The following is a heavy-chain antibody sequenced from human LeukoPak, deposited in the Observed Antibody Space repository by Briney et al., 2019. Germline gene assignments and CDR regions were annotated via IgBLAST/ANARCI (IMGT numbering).Heavy chain of an antibody. V-gene: IGHV1-18*01. J-gene: IGHJ5*02. Sequence: GASVKVSCKASGYTFTSYGISWVRQAPGQGLEWMGWISAYNGNTNYAQKLLGRVTMTTDTSTSTAYMELRSLRSDDTAVYYCARYCSGGSCWRWFDPWGQGTLVTVSS. CDR3: ARYCSGGSCWRWFDP. D-gene: IGHD2-15*01. CDR1: GYTFTSYG. CDR2: ISAYNGNT.